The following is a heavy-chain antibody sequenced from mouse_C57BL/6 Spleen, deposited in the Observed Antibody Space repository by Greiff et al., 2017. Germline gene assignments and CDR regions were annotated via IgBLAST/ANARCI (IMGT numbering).Heavy chain of an antibody. D-gene: IGHD5-1-1*01. Sequence: EVQVVESGGGLVKPGGSLKLSCAASGFTFSSYAMSWVRQTPEKRLEWVATISDGGSYTYYPDNVKGRFTISRDNAKNNLYRQMSHLKSEDTAMYYCARDGGELLNTGLDYWGQGTTLTVSS. J-gene: IGHJ2*01. CDR3: ARDGGELLNTGLDY. V-gene: IGHV5-4*01. CDR2: ISDGGSYT. CDR1: GFTFSSYA.